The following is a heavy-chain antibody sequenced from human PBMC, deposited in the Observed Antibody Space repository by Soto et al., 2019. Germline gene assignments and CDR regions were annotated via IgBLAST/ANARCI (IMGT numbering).Heavy chain of an antibody. V-gene: IGHV3-30*18. J-gene: IGHJ4*02. CDR2: ISYDGNNK. Sequence: PGGSLRLSCAASGFTFSSYAMHWVRQAPGTGLEWVAVISYDGNNKYYADSVKGRFTISRDNSKNTLYLQMSSLRAEDTAVYYCAKTGFRGYSGYDQHFDYWGQGTLVTVSS. CDR3: AKTGFRGYSGYDQHFDY. D-gene: IGHD5-12*01. CDR1: GFTFSSYA.